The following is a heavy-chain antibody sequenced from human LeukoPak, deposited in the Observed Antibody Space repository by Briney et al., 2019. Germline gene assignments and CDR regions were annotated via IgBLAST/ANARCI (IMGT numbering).Heavy chain of an antibody. CDR2: INHSGST. Sequence: PSQTLSLTCTVSGGSISSGSYYWSWIRQPPGKGLEWIGEINHSGSTNYNPSLKSRVTISVDTSKNQFSLKLSSVTAADTAVYYCARQGCSTTSCSDWFDPWGQGTLVTVSS. V-gene: IGHV4-39*01. CDR1: GGSISSGSYY. J-gene: IGHJ5*02. CDR3: ARQGCSTTSCSDWFDP. D-gene: IGHD2-2*01.